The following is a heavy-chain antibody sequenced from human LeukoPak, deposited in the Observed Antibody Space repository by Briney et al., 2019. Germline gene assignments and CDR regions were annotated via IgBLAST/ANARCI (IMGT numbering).Heavy chain of an antibody. D-gene: IGHD6-6*01. Sequence: SETLSLTCAVYGGSFSGYYWSWIRQPPGKGLEWIGEINHSGSTNYNPSLKSRVAISVDTSKNQFSLKLSSVTAADTAVYYCARLPHRIIRKYSSSSDYFDYWGQGTLVTVSS. CDR1: GGSFSGYY. V-gene: IGHV4-34*01. J-gene: IGHJ4*02. CDR3: ARLPHRIIRKYSSSSDYFDY. CDR2: INHSGST.